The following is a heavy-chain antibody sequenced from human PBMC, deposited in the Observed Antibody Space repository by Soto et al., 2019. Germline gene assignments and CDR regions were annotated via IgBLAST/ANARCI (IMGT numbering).Heavy chain of an antibody. V-gene: IGHV3-23*01. J-gene: IGHJ5*02. D-gene: IGHD3-9*01. Sequence: GGALRLPCAASGFTLRSNAHGWVRPAPGKGLEWVSAISGSGGSTYYADSVKGRFTISRDNSKNTLYLQMNSLRAEDTAVYYCAKDFRDWSHYDHWGQGTLVTVSS. CDR3: AKDFRDWSHYDH. CDR1: GFTLRSNA. CDR2: ISGSGGST.